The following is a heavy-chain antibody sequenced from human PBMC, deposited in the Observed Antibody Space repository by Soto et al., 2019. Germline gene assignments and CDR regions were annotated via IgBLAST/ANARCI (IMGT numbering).Heavy chain of an antibody. CDR2: FSATDGGS. J-gene: IGHJ3*02. CDR1: GFTFSSYA. Sequence: PGGSLRLSCAASGFTFSSYALSWVRQAPGKGLEWVSGFSATDGGSQYADSVRGRFTISRDNFKNTIFLEVNRLTAEDTAMYYCARSRPAAAGTGAFEIWGQGTMVTVSS. D-gene: IGHD6-13*01. CDR3: ARSRPAAAGTGAFEI. V-gene: IGHV3-23*01.